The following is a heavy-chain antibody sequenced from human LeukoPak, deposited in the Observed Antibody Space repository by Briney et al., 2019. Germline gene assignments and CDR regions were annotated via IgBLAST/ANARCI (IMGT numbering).Heavy chain of an antibody. J-gene: IGHJ5*02. CDR2: ISYDGSNK. V-gene: IGHV3-30*18. D-gene: IGHD2-2*01. Sequence: GGSLRLSCAASGFTSSSYGMHWVRQAPGKGLEWVAVISYDGSNKYYADSVKGRFTISRDNSKNTLYLQMNSLRAEDTAVYYCAKDDSDGVGPWGQGTLVTVSS. CDR3: AKDDSDGVGP. CDR1: GFTSSSYG.